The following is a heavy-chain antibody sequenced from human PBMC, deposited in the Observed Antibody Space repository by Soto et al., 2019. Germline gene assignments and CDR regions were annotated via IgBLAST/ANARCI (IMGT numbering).Heavy chain of an antibody. V-gene: IGHV1-18*01. CDR2: ISTYNGDA. CDR3: ARRGSVPYYYYGLDV. J-gene: IGHJ6*02. Sequence: QVQLVQSGAEVRKPGASVKVSCKTSGYTFSRSGISWVRQAPGQGLEWMGWISTYNGDANYAQKPQSSRTLXTDTSTSTAFMELGSLTSDDTAVYYCARRGSVPYYYYGLDVWGQGTTVTVSS. CDR1: GYTFSRSG. D-gene: IGHD3-16*01.